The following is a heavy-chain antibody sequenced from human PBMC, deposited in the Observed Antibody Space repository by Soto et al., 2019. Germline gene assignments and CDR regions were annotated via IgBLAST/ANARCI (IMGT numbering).Heavy chain of an antibody. V-gene: IGHV1-69*14. J-gene: IGHJ3*01. D-gene: IGHD2-15*01. CDR1: GGSFRREA. Sequence: QVQLVQSGAEVKKPGSSVKVSCKASGGSFRREAINWLRQAPGQGPEWMGNILPFFGTADYAQKFQGRVPVTADMATTTVYMELNSLRVEDTAVYYCARGHDFGGNSDAFDVWGQGTTVIVSS. CDR3: ARGHDFGGNSDAFDV. CDR2: ILPFFGTA.